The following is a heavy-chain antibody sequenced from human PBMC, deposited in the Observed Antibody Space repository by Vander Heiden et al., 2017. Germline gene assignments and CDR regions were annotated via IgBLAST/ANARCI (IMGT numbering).Heavy chain of an antibody. J-gene: IGHJ4*02. CDR2: IKSKTDGGTS. V-gene: IGHV3-15*07. CDR1: GFSFSGAW. D-gene: IGHD6-19*01. Sequence: EVQLVESGGGLVEPGGSLRLSCVASGFSFSGAWINWVRQAPGKGPEWVGHIKSKTDGGTSDYATPVNGRFTISRDDSKNTVYLQMNSLKTEDTAVYYCTIVRILRNVWSQYWGQGTLVTVSS. CDR3: TIVRILRNVWSQY.